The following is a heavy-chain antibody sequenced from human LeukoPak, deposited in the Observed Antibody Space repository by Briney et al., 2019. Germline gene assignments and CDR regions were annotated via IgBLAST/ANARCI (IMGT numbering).Heavy chain of an antibody. CDR1: GGSISSGGYY. CDR3: ARAAPYYYDSSGYWPDAFDI. Sequence: SQTLSFTCTVSGGSISSGGYYWSWIRQHPGKGLEWIGYIYYSGSTYYNPSLKSRVTISVDTSKNQFSLKLSSVTAADTAVYYCARAAPYYYDSSGYWPDAFDIWGQGTMVTVSS. J-gene: IGHJ3*02. CDR2: IYYSGST. D-gene: IGHD3-22*01. V-gene: IGHV4-31*03.